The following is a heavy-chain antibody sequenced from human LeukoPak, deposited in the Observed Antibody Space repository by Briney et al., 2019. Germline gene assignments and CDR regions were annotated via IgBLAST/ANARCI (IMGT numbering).Heavy chain of an antibody. Sequence: ASVKVSCKASVYTFTSYGISWVRQAPGQGLEWMGWISAYNGNTNYAQRLQGRVTMTTDTSTSTAYMELRSLRSDDTAVYYCAKEGYYYGLGSYYTQEYYYYGMDVWGQGTTVTVSS. D-gene: IGHD3-10*01. CDR1: VYTFTSYG. V-gene: IGHV1-18*01. CDR2: ISAYNGNT. CDR3: AKEGYYYGLGSYYTQEYYYYGMDV. J-gene: IGHJ6*02.